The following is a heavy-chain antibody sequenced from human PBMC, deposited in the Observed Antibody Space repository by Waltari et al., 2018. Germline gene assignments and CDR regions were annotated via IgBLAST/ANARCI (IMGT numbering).Heavy chain of an antibody. CDR3: TTDRGVATLPMFDY. CDR1: GFNFRNGW. D-gene: IGHD1-1*01. V-gene: IGHV3-15*01. J-gene: IGHJ4*02. CDR2: NKSKTEGGTT. Sequence: EVHLVASGGNLVKPGGSLRLSCAASGFNFRNGWMAWVRQAPGKGLEWVGRNKSKTEGGTTDYAAVVKGRFTISRDDSRNTAYLQMNSLRAEDTAFYFCTTDRGVATLPMFDYWGRGTLVTVSS.